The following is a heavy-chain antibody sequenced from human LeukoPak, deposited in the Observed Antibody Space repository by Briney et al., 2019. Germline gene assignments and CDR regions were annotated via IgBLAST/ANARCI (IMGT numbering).Heavy chain of an antibody. D-gene: IGHD3-9*01. CDR1: GGTFSSYA. J-gene: IGHJ4*02. CDR3: ARPIYDILTGYLYYFDY. CDR2: IIPIFGTA. Sequence: SVKVSCKASGGTFSSYAISWVRQAPGQGLEWMGGIIPIFGTANYAQKFQGRVTITADESTSTAYMELSSLRSEDTAVYYCARPIYDILTGYLYYFDYWGQGTLVTVSS. V-gene: IGHV1-69*13.